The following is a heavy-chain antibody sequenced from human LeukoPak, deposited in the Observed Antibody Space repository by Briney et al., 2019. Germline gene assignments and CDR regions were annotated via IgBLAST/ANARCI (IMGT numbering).Heavy chain of an antibody. J-gene: IGHJ5*02. D-gene: IGHD6-13*01. Sequence: SETLSLTCTVSGGSISSSSYYWGWIRQPPGKGLEWIGSIYYSGSTYYNPSLKSRVTISVDTSKNQFSLKLSSVTAADTAVYYCARRYSSSWYVWFDPWGQGTLVTVPS. CDR1: GGSISSSSYY. CDR2: IYYSGST. CDR3: ARRYSSSWYVWFDP. V-gene: IGHV4-39*01.